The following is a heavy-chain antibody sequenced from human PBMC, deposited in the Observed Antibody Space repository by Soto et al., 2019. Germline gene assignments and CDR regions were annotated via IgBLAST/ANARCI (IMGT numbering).Heavy chain of an antibody. D-gene: IGHD3-9*01. CDR3: ATAPTYYDIFTGSESYFDY. Sequence: PSETLSLTCAVSGGSISSGGYSWSWIRQRPGKGLEWIGYIYHSGSTYYNPSLKRRGTISVDRSKNQFSLKLSYVTAADTAVYYCATAPTYYDIFTGSESYFDYWGQGTLVAASS. CDR1: GGSISSGGYS. CDR2: IYHSGST. V-gene: IGHV4-30-2*01. J-gene: IGHJ4*02.